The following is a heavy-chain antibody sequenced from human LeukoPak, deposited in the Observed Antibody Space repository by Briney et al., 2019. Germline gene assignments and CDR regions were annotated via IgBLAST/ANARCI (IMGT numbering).Heavy chain of an antibody. CDR2: ISGSGGST. D-gene: IGHD4-17*01. Sequence: GGSLRLSCAASGFTFSSYAMSWVRQAPGKGLEWVSGISGSGGSTYYADSVKGRFTISRDNSKNTLYLQMNSLRAEDTAVYYCARDASTVTRRRWPHDAFDIWGQGTMVAVSS. J-gene: IGHJ3*02. V-gene: IGHV3-23*01. CDR3: ARDASTVTRRRWPHDAFDI. CDR1: GFTFSSYA.